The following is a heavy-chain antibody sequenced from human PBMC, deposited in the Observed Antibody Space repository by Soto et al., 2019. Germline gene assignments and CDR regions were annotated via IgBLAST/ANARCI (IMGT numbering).Heavy chain of an antibody. Sequence: EVQLLESGGGLVQPGGSLRLSCAASGFTFSSYAMSWVRQAPGKGLEWVSAISGRGVSTYYADSVKGRFTISRDNSKNTLYLQMNSLRAEDTAVYYCAKVRSQQLVRDAFDIWGQGTMVTVSS. J-gene: IGHJ3*02. V-gene: IGHV3-23*01. CDR3: AKVRSQQLVRDAFDI. CDR1: GFTFSSYA. D-gene: IGHD6-13*01. CDR2: ISGRGVST.